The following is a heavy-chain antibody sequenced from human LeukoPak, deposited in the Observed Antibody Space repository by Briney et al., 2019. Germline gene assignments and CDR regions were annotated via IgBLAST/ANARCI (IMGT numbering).Heavy chain of an antibody. CDR3: ARECIAAAGMGWDWFDP. J-gene: IGHJ5*02. V-gene: IGHV1-3*01. CDR2: INAGNGNT. CDR1: GYTFTSYA. Sequence: GASVKVSCKASGYTFTSYAMHWVRQAPGQRLEWMGWINAGNGNTKYSQKFQGRVTITRDTSASTAYMELSSLRSEDTAVYYCARECIAAAGMGWDWFDPWGQGTLVTVSS. D-gene: IGHD6-13*01.